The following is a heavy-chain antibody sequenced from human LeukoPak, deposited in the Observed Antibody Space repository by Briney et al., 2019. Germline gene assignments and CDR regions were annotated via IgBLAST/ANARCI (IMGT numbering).Heavy chain of an antibody. CDR3: ARSITMVRGVMRPFDY. D-gene: IGHD3-10*01. Sequence: SETLSLTCTVSGGSISSSSYYWGWIRQPPGKGLEWIVSIYYSGSTYYNPSLKSRVTISVDTSKNQFSLKLSSVTAADTAVYYCARSITMVRGVMRPFDYWGQGTLVTVSS. CDR2: IYYSGST. CDR1: GGSISSSSYY. V-gene: IGHV4-39*07. J-gene: IGHJ4*02.